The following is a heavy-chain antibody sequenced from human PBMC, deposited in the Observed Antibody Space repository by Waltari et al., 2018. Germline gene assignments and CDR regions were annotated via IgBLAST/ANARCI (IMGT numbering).Heavy chain of an antibody. CDR2: IYHSGST. CDR1: GYSISSGYY. J-gene: IGHJ6*03. Sequence: QVQLQESGPGLVKPSETLSLTCTVSGYSISSGYYWGWLRQPPGKGLEWMGSIYHSGSTYYNPSLKSRVTISVDTSKNQFSLKLSSVTAADTAVYYCAREYCGGDCYSTRGGYYYYYYMDVWGKGTTVTVSS. D-gene: IGHD2-21*01. V-gene: IGHV4-38-2*02. CDR3: AREYCGGDCYSTRGGYYYYYYMDV.